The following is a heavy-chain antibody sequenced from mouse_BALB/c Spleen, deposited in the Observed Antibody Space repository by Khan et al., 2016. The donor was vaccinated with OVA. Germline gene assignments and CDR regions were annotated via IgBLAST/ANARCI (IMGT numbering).Heavy chain of an antibody. D-gene: IGHD2-10*01. J-gene: IGHJ2*01. Sequence: VQLQQSGAELVKPGASVKLSCKASGYTFTNYWVHWVKQRPGQGLEWIGEVYPGAGRADYNEKFKTKATLTVDKSSNTAFMQLSRLTSEDSAVYSCARNAYFGNYFDSWAQGTTLTVSS. V-gene: IGHV1S81*02. CDR3: ARNAYFGNYFDS. CDR1: GYTFTNYW. CDR2: VYPGAGRA.